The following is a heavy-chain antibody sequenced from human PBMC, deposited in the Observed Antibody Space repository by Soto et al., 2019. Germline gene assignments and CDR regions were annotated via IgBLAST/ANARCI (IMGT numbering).Heavy chain of an antibody. V-gene: IGHV3-30*03. CDR1: GFTFSSYG. Sequence: QVQLVESGGGVVQPGRSLRLSCAASGFTFSSYGMHWVRQAPGKGLEWVALISYDGSYKYYADSVQGRFTISRDNSKNTLYLQMDSLYTGGTAVYYCGRDLATIFGGAYWGQGTLVTVSS. D-gene: IGHD3-3*01. J-gene: IGHJ4*02. CDR3: GRDLATIFGGAY. CDR2: ISYDGSYK.